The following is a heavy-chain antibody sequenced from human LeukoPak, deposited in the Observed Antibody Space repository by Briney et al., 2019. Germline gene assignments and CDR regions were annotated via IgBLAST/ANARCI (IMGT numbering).Heavy chain of an antibody. CDR2: ISDSGEST. CDR1: GSTFNSFA. J-gene: IGHJ4*02. CDR3: AARRDSSGYSPFDF. D-gene: IGHD3-22*01. V-gene: IGHV3-23*01. Sequence: GGSLILSCAASGSTFNSFAMSWVRQAPGKGLEWVSAISDSGESTYYADSVKGRFTISRDNSKNTLYAQMNSLRAEDTAVYYCAARRDSSGYSPFDFWGQGTLVTVSS.